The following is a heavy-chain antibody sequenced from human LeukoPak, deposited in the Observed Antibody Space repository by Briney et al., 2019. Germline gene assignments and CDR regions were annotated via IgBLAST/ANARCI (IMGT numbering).Heavy chain of an antibody. J-gene: IGHJ6*03. CDR3: ARWFCVTDTCLHMDV. CDR1: GGSISSYY. CDR2: IYHTGSA. Sequence: SETLSPTCTVSGGSISSYYWSWIRQPPGKGLEWIGYIYHTGSAAYNPSLKSRVTMSVDTSKNQFTLKLSSVTAADTAVYYCARWFCVTDTCLHMDVWGKGTTVTVSS. D-gene: IGHD3-22*01. V-gene: IGHV4-59*08.